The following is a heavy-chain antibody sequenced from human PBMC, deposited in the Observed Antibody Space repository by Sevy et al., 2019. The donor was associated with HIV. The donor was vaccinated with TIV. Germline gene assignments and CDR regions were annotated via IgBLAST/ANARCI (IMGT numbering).Heavy chain of an antibody. V-gene: IGHV1-69*13. CDR1: GDTFSIYA. D-gene: IGHD3-9*01. Sequence: ASVKVSCKASGDTFSIYAISWVRQAPGEGLEWMGRIIPLFDTTNNAQKFHDRVTFTADESRSTAYMELSSLRSEDTAMYYCARAFPNILTGYYDYWGQGTLVTVSS. J-gene: IGHJ4*02. CDR3: ARAFPNILTGYYDY. CDR2: IIPLFDTT.